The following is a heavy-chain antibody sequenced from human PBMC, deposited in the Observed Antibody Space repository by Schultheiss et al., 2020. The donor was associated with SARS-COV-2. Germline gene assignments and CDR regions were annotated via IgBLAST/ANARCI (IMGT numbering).Heavy chain of an antibody. CDR2: ISSSSSYI. J-gene: IGHJ4*02. CDR3: ARDGYIVATTFDY. D-gene: IGHD5-12*01. V-gene: IGHV3-21*01. Sequence: GGSLRLSCEVSGFTFSSYSMNWVRQAPGKGLEWVSSISSSSSYIYYADSVKGRFTISRDNAKNSLYLQMNSLRAEDTAVYYCARDGYIVATTFDYWGQGTLVTVSS. CDR1: GFTFSSYS.